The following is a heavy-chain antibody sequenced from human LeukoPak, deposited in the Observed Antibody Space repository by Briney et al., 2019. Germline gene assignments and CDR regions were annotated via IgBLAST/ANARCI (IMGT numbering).Heavy chain of an antibody. J-gene: IGHJ6*03. D-gene: IGHD6-19*01. V-gene: IGHV3-7*01. CDR2: IKQDGSEK. CDR1: GFTFSSYW. CDR3: ARGRGESGWYSPHMDV. Sequence: TGGSLRLSCAASGFTFSSYWMSWVHQAPGKGLEWVANIKQDGSEKYYVDSVKGRFTISRDNVKNSLYLQMNSLRAEDTAVYYCARGRGESGWYSPHMDVWGKGTTVTVSS.